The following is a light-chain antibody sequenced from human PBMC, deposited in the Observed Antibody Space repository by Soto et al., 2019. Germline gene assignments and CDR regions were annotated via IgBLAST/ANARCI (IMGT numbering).Light chain of an antibody. CDR3: NSYTSSSALYV. CDR2: EVS. J-gene: IGLJ1*01. V-gene: IGLV2-14*01. CDR1: SSDIGAYKY. Sequence: QSALTQPASVSGSPGQSITISCTGTSSDIGAYKYVSWYQQHPGKTPKLILYEVSNRPSGVSNRFSGFKSGNTASLTITGLQAEDEAAYYCNSYTSSSALYVFGTGTKLTVL.